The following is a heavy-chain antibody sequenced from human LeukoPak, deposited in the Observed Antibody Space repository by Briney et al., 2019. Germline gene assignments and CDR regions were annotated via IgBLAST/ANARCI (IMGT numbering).Heavy chain of an antibody. CDR2: IRYDGSNK. J-gene: IGHJ4*02. Sequence: GGSLRLSSAASGFTFRSHGMHWVRQAPGKGLEWVAVIRYDGSNKYYADSVKGRFTISRDDSKNTLYLQMNSLRAEDTAVYYCARITVVITYFDYWGQGTLVTVSS. D-gene: IGHD3-22*01. CDR1: GFTFRSHG. CDR3: ARITVVITYFDY. V-gene: IGHV3-33*01.